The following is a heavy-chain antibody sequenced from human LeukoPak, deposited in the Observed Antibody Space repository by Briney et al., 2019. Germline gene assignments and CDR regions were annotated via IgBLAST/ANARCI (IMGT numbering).Heavy chain of an antibody. CDR1: GGSISSSSYY. Sequence: PSETLSLTCTVSGGSISSSSYYWGWIRQPPGKGLEWIGSIYYSGSTNYNPSLKSRVTISVDTSKNQFSLKLSSVTAADTAMYYCARGYYYDSSGYYVNDAFDIWGQGTMVTVSS. J-gene: IGHJ3*02. CDR2: IYYSGST. V-gene: IGHV4-39*07. CDR3: ARGYYYDSSGYYVNDAFDI. D-gene: IGHD3-22*01.